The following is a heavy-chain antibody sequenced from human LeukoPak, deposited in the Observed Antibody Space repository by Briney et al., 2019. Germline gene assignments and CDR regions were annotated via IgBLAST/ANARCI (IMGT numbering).Heavy chain of an antibody. V-gene: IGHV3-7*01. CDR2: IKQDGSEK. CDR3: ARDSRLAGYSSGWLGYYYYMDV. CDR1: GFTFSSYW. J-gene: IGHJ6*03. Sequence: PGGSLRLSCAASGFTFSSYWMSWVRQDPGKGLEWVANIKQDGSEKYYVDSVKGRFTISRDNAKNSLYLQMNSLRAEDTAVYYCARDSRLAGYSSGWLGYYYYMDVWGKGTTVTVSS. D-gene: IGHD6-19*01.